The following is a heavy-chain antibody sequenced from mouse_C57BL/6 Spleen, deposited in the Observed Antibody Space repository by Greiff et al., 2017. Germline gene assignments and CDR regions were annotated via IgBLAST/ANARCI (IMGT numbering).Heavy chain of an antibody. J-gene: IGHJ4*01. CDR1: GYAFSSSW. V-gene: IGHV1-82*01. CDR3: ERLENYAMDY. CDR2: IYPGDGDT. Sequence: QVQLQQSGPELVKPGASVKISCKASGYAFSSSWMNWVKQRPGKGLEWIGRIYPGDGDTNYNGKFKGNATLTADKSSSTAYMQLSSLTSEDSAVYFCERLENYAMDYWGQGTSVTVSS.